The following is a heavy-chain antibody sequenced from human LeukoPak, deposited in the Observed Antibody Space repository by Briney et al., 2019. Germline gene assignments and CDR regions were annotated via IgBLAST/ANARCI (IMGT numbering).Heavy chain of an antibody. V-gene: IGHV3-66*01. CDR3: ARDYYDSSGYYQDF. Sequence: GGSLRLSCAASGFTVSSNYMSWVRQAPGKGLEWVSDIYSGGSAYYGEPVKGRFTILRENSKKTLYLQLNSLRADDTAVYFCARDYYDSSGYYQDFWGKGTMVTVSS. D-gene: IGHD3-22*01. J-gene: IGHJ4*02. CDR2: IYSGGSA. CDR1: GFTVSSNY.